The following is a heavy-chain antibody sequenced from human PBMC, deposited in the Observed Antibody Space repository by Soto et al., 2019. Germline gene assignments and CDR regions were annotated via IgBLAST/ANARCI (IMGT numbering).Heavy chain of an antibody. V-gene: IGHV4-34*01. CDR2: INHSGST. CDR3: VRAEHFIRFEGPVSAFRGNRTSDL. J-gene: IGHJ2*01. D-gene: IGHD3-10*01. Sequence: RILQQQRKGLEWIGEINHSGSTNYNPSLKSRVTISVDTSKNQFSLKLSSVTAADTAVFFCVRAEHFIRFEGPVSAFRGNRTSDL.